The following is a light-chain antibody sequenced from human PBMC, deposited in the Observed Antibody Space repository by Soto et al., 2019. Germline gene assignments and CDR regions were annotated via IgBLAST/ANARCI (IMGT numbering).Light chain of an antibody. CDR1: QSISAY. J-gene: IGKJ4*01. Sequence: EIVLTQSPATLSLSPGERASLSCRASQSISAYLAWYQQKPGQAPRLLIYDASNRATGIPARFSGSGSGTDFTLTISSLEPEDFAVYYCHQRTKWPPTFGGGTKVDIK. V-gene: IGKV3-11*01. CDR3: HQRTKWPPT. CDR2: DAS.